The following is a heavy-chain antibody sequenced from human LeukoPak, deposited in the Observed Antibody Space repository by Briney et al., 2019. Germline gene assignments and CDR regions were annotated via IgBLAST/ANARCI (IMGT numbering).Heavy chain of an antibody. D-gene: IGHD5-18*01. V-gene: IGHV4-59*12. CDR3: ARGRGYTYGSLPQDY. J-gene: IGHJ4*02. Sequence: SETLSLTCTVSGGSISSYYWSWIRQPPGKGLEWIGYIYYSGSTNYNPSLKSRVTISVDTSKNQFSLKLSSVTAADTAVYYCARGRGYTYGSLPQDYWGQGTLVTVSS. CDR2: IYYSGST. CDR1: GGSISSYY.